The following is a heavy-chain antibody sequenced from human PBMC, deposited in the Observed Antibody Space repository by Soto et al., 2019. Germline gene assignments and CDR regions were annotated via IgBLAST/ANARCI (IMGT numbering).Heavy chain of an antibody. D-gene: IGHD3-3*01. CDR3: ATPRGRVTNSGVFINAAHMGV. CDR2: LDPEGGST. CDR1: GFTFRTYW. J-gene: IGHJ6*03. V-gene: IGHV3-74*01. Sequence: EVQLVESGGALVQPGGSLRLSCAASGFTFRTYWMYWVRQAPGKGLVWVSRLDPEGGSTIYADSVKGRFTISRDNARNTLYIQMESLRGEDTAVYYCATPRGRVTNSGVFINAAHMGVWRKGTTVNVPS.